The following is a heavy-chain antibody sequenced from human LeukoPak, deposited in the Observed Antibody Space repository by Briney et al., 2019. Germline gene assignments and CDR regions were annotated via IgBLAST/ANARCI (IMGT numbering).Heavy chain of an antibody. D-gene: IGHD3-22*01. CDR3: ARDRNPYYDGSGYGYC. CDR2: ISAYNGKT. CDR1: GYTFSGYG. J-gene: IGHJ4*02. Sequence: ASVKVSCKASGYTFSGYGISWVRQAPGQGLEWMAWISAYNGKTNFARKFRGRVTMTTDTSTSTAYMELRSLRSDDTAIYYCARDRNPYYDGSGYGYCWGQGTLVTVSS. V-gene: IGHV1-18*01.